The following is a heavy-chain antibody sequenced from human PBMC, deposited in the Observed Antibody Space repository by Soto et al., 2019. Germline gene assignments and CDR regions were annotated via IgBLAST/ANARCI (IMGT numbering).Heavy chain of an antibody. V-gene: IGHV1-58*01. CDR3: AAAVAAISPYFDY. Sequence: SVKVSCKASGFTFTSSAVQWVRQARGQRLEWIGWIVVGSGNTNYAQKFQERVTITRDMSTSTAYMELSSLRSEDTAVYYCAAAVAAISPYFDYWGQRTLVTVSS. J-gene: IGHJ4*02. CDR1: GFTFTSSA. CDR2: IVVGSGNT. D-gene: IGHD2-2*02.